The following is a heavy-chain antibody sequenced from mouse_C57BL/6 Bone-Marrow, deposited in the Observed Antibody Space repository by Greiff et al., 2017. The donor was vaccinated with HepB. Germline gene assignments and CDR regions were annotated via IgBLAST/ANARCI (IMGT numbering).Heavy chain of an antibody. J-gene: IGHJ1*03. V-gene: IGHV5-16*01. CDR1: GFTFSDYY. D-gene: IGHD1-1*01. CDR2: INYDGSST. CDR3: ARVKPYYYGSSWYFDV. Sequence: EVKLMESEGGLVQPGSSMKLSCTASGFTFSDYYMAWVRQVPEKGLEWVANINYDGSSTYYLDSLKSRFIISRDNAKNILYLQMSSLKSEDTATYYCARVKPYYYGSSWYFDVWGTGTTVTVSS.